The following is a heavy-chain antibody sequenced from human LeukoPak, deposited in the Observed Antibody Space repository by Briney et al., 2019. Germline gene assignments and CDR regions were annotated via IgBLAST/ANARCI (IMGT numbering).Heavy chain of an antibody. CDR1: GFTFSSYA. Sequence: GRSLRLSCAASGFTFSSYAMHRVRQAPGKGLEWVAVISYDGSNKYYADSVKGRFTISRDNSKNTLYLQMSSLRAEDTAVYYCARSYDSSGYEARLGYYYYGMDVWGQGTTVTVSS. V-gene: IGHV3-30-3*01. J-gene: IGHJ6*02. CDR2: ISYDGSNK. D-gene: IGHD3-22*01. CDR3: ARSYDSSGYEARLGYYYYGMDV.